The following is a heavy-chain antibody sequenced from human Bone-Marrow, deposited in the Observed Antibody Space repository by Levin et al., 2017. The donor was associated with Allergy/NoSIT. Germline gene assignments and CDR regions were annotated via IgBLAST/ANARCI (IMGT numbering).Heavy chain of an antibody. Sequence: GESLKISCAASGFTFSSYGMHWVRQAPGKGLEWVAVISYDGSNKYYADSVKGRFTISRDNSKNTLYLQMNSLRAEDTAVYYCAKGQVGWGLFLYWGQGTLVTVSS. D-gene: IGHD6-19*01. V-gene: IGHV3-30*18. CDR3: AKGQVGWGLFLY. J-gene: IGHJ4*02. CDR2: ISYDGSNK. CDR1: GFTFSSYG.